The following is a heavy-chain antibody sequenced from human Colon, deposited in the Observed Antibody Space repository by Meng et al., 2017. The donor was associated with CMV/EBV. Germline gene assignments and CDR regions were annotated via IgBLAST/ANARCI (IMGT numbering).Heavy chain of an antibody. J-gene: IGHJ3*01. CDR2: ISANNGNT. V-gene: IGHV1-18*01. CDR3: ATVVGDKPLGALHL. CDR1: GNTLSTYV. D-gene: IGHD1-26*01. Sequence: QLVQSKTEVKKPGDSVKVSCKASGNTLSTYVISWVRQAPGQGLEWMGWISANNGNTNYGKKFQGRVTMTTDTSTNTAYMELRSLRSDDTAVYYCATVVGDKPLGALHLWGQGTVVTVSS.